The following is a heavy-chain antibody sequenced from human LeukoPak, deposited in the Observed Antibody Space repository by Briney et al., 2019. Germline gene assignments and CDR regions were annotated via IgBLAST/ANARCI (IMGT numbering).Heavy chain of an antibody. Sequence: GASVKVSCKASGYTFTGYYIHWVRQAPGQGLEWMGWINPKSGGTNYAQKFQGRVTMTRDTSISTAYMELSRLRSDDTAVYYCARDRRYYGSGSYYALDVWGQGTMVTVSS. J-gene: IGHJ3*01. CDR3: ARDRRYYGSGSYYALDV. CDR1: GYTFTGYY. CDR2: INPKSGGT. D-gene: IGHD3-10*01. V-gene: IGHV1-2*02.